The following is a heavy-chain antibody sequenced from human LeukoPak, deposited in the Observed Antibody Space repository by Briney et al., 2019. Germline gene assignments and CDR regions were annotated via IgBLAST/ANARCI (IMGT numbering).Heavy chain of an antibody. CDR1: GFSLSTSGVG. V-gene: IGHV2-5*01. Sequence: ESGPTLVKPTQTLTLTCTFSGFSLSTSGVGVGWIRQPPGKALEWLALIYWNDDKRYSPSLKSRLTITKDTSKNQVVLTMTNMDPVDTATYYCAHRREPIVVVTSQGAFDIWGQGTMVTVSS. CDR3: AHRREPIVVVTSQGAFDI. J-gene: IGHJ3*02. D-gene: IGHD2-21*02. CDR2: IYWNDDK.